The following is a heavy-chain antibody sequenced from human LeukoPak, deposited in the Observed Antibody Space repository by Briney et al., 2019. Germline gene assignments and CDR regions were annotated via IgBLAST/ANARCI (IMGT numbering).Heavy chain of an antibody. CDR3: ARVLRYFDWLLYSY. V-gene: IGHV3-66*01. Sequence: PGGSLRLSCAASGFTVSGTYMSWVRQAPGKGLQWVSHIYSGGSTYYADSVKGRFTISRDNSKNTLYLQMNSLRAEDTAVYYCARVLRYFDWLLYSYWGQGTLVTVSS. D-gene: IGHD3-9*01. J-gene: IGHJ4*02. CDR1: GFTVSGTY. CDR2: IYSGGST.